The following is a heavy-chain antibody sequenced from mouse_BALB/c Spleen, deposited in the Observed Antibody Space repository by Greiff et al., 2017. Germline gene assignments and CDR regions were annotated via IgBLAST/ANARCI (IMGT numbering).Heavy chain of an antibody. Sequence: EVQRVESGPSLVKPSQTLSLTCSVTGDSITSGYWNWIRKFPGNKLEYMGYISYSGSTYYNPSLKSRISITRDTSKNQYYLQLNSVTTEDTATYYCARSHTTVGVFDYWGQGTTLTVSS. CDR3: ARSHTTVGVFDY. CDR2: ISYSGST. V-gene: IGHV3-8*02. CDR1: GDSITSGY. D-gene: IGHD1-1*01. J-gene: IGHJ2*01.